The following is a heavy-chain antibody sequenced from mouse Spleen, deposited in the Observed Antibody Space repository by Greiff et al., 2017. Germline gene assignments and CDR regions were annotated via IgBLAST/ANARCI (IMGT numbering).Heavy chain of an antibody. CDR2: IAPGSGST. CDR1: GYTFTSYW. V-gene: IGHV1S41*01. Sequence: ELARPGASVKLSCTASGYTFTSYWINWIKQRPGQGLEWIGRIAPGSGSTYYNEMFKGKATLTVDTSSSTAYMQLSSLTSEDSAVYYCARSRTEGGDHWGQGTTLTVSS. J-gene: IGHJ2*01. CDR3: ARSRTEGGDH.